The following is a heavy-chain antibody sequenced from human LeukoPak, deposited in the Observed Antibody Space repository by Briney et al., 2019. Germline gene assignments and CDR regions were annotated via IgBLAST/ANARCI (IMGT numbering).Heavy chain of an antibody. V-gene: IGHV1-18*01. J-gene: IGHJ2*01. CDR3: ARVGEYGDSNGYFDL. D-gene: IGHD4-17*01. CDR1: GYTFSHYG. CDR2: INDFNQNT. Sequence: SVKVSCKASGYTFSHYGLSWMRQAPGQGLEWMGWINDFNQNTQYAKKFQGRVTMITDTSTTTAYLDLRSLRSDDTAVYYCARVGEYGDSNGYFDLWGRGTLVTVSS.